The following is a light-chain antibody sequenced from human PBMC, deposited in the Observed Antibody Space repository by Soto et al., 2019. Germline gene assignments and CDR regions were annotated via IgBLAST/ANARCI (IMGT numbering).Light chain of an antibody. CDR1: QSLVHSDGIAY. CDR2: KVS. CDR3: MQGTHWPIT. Sequence: DVVMTRSPLSLPVTLVQPASISCMSNQSLVHSDGIAYFSWFQQRPGRSPRRLIYKVSNRDSGVPARFSGSGSGIDFALKLSRVEAEDVGVYYCMQGTHWPITCGQGTRREIK. J-gene: IGKJ5*01. V-gene: IGKV2-30*02.